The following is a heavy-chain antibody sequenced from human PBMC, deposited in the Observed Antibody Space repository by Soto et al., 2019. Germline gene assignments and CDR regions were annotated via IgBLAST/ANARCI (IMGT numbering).Heavy chain of an antibody. CDR1: GYTFTGYY. J-gene: IGHJ5*02. Sequence: QVQLVQSGAEVKKPGASVKVSCKASGYTFTGYYMHWVRQAPGQGLEWMGWINPNSGGTNYAQKFQGWVTMTRDTSISTAYMELSRLRSDDTAVYYCARDLGSSEVLGATTGEGWFDPWGQGTLVTVSS. D-gene: IGHD1-26*01. V-gene: IGHV1-2*04. CDR2: INPNSGGT. CDR3: ARDLGSSEVLGATTGEGWFDP.